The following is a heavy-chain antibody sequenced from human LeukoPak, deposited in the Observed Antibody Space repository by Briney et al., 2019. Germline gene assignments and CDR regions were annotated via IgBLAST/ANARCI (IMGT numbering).Heavy chain of an antibody. CDR2: IIPSSGST. V-gene: IGHV1-46*01. Sequence: ASVKVSCKSSGYAFTSYHIHWMRQAPGQGLGWMGIIIPSSGSTTYAQKFQGRVTMTRDTSTSTVYMELSSLTSNDTAVYFCARSDYNDYRGLGFWGQGTLVTVSS. CDR3: ARSDYNDYRGLGF. J-gene: IGHJ4*02. D-gene: IGHD4-11*01. CDR1: GYAFTSYH.